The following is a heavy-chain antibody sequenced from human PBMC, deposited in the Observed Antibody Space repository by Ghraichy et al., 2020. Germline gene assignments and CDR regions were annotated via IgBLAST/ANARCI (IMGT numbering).Heavy chain of an antibody. CDR1: GYTFTRYG. Sequence: ASVKVSCKASGYTFTRYGISWVRRAPGQGLEWMGWISVYDGSTNYAQKLQGRVTMTTDTSTSTAYMELSSLRSDDTAVYYCARDFITRRPGASQDYSDSSGYYYYYGMDVWGQGTTVTVSS. J-gene: IGHJ6*02. D-gene: IGHD3-22*01. V-gene: IGHV1-18*04. CDR2: ISVYDGST. CDR3: ARDFITRRPGASQDYSDSSGYYYYYGMDV.